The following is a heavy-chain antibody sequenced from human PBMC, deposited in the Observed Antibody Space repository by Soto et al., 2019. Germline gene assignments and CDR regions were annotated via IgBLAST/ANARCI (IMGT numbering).Heavy chain of an antibody. Sequence: ASVKVSCKAFGYTFTSYGISWVRQAPGQGLGWMGWISTYNYNTNFAQKFQGRVTMTIDTSTSTAYMELGSLRSDDTAVYYCARGRIAAAAQDWFDPWGQGTLVTVSS. CDR2: ISTYNYNT. J-gene: IGHJ5*02. CDR1: GYTFTSYG. D-gene: IGHD6-13*01. V-gene: IGHV1-18*04. CDR3: ARGRIAAAAQDWFDP.